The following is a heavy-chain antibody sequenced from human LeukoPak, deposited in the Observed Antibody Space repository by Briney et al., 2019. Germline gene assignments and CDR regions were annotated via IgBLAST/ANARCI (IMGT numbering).Heavy chain of an antibody. J-gene: IGHJ5*02. Sequence: PSETLSLTCAVFGGSFSGYYWNWIRQPPGKGLEWIGQINPSRNTNYNPSLKSRVIISVDTSKNQLSLKLSSVTAADTALYYCARESNYHGSGTGWFDPWGQGTLVTVSS. CDR1: GGSFSGYY. CDR2: INPSRNT. CDR3: ARESNYHGSGTGWFDP. D-gene: IGHD3-10*01. V-gene: IGHV4-34*01.